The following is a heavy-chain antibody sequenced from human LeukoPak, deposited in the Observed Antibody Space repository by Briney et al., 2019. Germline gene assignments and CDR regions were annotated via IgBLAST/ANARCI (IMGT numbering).Heavy chain of an antibody. CDR1: GGSFSGYY. CDR2: INHSGST. V-gene: IGHV4-34*01. D-gene: IGHD2-15*01. J-gene: IGHJ4*02. CDR3: ARVRIGNGYFDY. Sequence: PSETLSLTCAVYGGSFSGYYWGWIRQPPGKGLEWIGEINHSGSTNYNPSLKSRVTISVDTSKNQFSLKLSSVTAADTAVYYCARVRIGNGYFDYWGQGTLVTVSS.